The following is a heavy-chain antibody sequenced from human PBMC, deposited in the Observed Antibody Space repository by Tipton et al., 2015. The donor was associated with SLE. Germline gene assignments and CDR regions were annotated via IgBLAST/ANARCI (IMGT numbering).Heavy chain of an antibody. V-gene: IGHV3-48*01. CDR3: AREDGSYVDAFDI. Sequence: SLRLSCAASGFTFSSYSMNWVRQAPGKGLEWVSYISSSSSTIYYADSVKGRFTISRDNAKNSLYLQMNSLRAEDTAVYYCAREDGSYVDAFDIWGQGTMVTVSS. J-gene: IGHJ3*02. D-gene: IGHD1-26*01. CDR1: GFTFSSYS. CDR2: ISSSSSTI.